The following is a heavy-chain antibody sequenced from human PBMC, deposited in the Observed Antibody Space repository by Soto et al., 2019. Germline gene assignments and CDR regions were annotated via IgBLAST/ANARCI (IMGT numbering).Heavy chain of an antibody. CDR1: GGSMSSSNW. CDR2: IYHSGSI. V-gene: IGHV4-4*02. CDR3: ARTERGYSSAFDY. D-gene: IGHD6-19*01. Sequence: QVHLQESGPGLVKPSGTLSLTCAVSGGSMSSSNWWSWVRQPPEKGLEWIGEIYHSGSINYNPSLKSRVTISVDKSKNHFSLRLSSVTAADTAVYYCARTERGYSSAFDYWGQGTLVTVSS. J-gene: IGHJ4*02.